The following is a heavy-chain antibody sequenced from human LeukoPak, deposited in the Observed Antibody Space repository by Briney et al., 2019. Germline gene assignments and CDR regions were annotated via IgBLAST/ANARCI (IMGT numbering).Heavy chain of an antibody. CDR2: IYYSGNT. D-gene: IGHD2-2*01. CDR3: AREQSYCSSTSCRYNGIDY. CDR1: GGSISNYY. Sequence: SETLSLTCTVSGGSISNYYWSWIRQPPGKGLEWIASIYYSGNTYHNPSLKSRVTISVDTSKNQFSLKLSSVTAADTAVYYCAREQSYCSSTSCRYNGIDYWGQGTLVTVSS. J-gene: IGHJ4*02. V-gene: IGHV4-39*02.